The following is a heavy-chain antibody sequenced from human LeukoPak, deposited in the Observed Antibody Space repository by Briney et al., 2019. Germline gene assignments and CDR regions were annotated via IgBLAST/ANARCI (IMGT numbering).Heavy chain of an antibody. Sequence: SETLSLTCTVSGGSISSSSYYWGWIRQPPGKGLEWIGSIYYSGSTYYSPSLRSRVTISVDTSKNQFSLKLSSVTAADTAVYYCARGDKKTIVVVTKHAFDIWGQGTMVSVSS. V-gene: IGHV4-39*07. D-gene: IGHD3-22*01. J-gene: IGHJ3*02. CDR2: IYYSGST. CDR1: GGSISSSSYY. CDR3: ARGDKKTIVVVTKHAFDI.